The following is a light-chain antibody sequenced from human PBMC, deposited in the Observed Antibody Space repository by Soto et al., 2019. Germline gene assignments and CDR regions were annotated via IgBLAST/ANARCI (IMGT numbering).Light chain of an antibody. CDR1: SSDVGGYNF. Sequence: QSALTQPPSASGSPGQSVTISCTGTSSDVGGYNFVSWYQQHPGKAPTLMIYEVNKRPSGVPDRFSGSKSGNTASLTVSGLQAEDEADYYCTSFAGSNNFVVFGGGTKVTVL. CDR2: EVN. V-gene: IGLV2-8*01. J-gene: IGLJ3*02. CDR3: TSFAGSNNFVV.